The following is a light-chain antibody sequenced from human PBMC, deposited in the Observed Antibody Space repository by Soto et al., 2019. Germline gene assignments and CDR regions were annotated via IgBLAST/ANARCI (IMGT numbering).Light chain of an antibody. CDR1: QGISSY. CDR2: AAS. J-gene: IGKJ5*01. CDR3: QQFNSYPIT. Sequence: AIRMPQSPSSFSASTVDRVTITCRASQGISSYLAWYQQKPGKAPKLLIYAASTLQSGVPSRFSGSGSGTEFTLTIGGLQPDDFATYYCQQFNSYPITFGQGTRLEIK. V-gene: IGKV1-8*01.